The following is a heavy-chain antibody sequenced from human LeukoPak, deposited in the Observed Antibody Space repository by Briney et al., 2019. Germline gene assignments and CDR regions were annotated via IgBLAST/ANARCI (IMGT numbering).Heavy chain of an antibody. CDR2: VYSSGST. CDR3: ARRMSHLYNFEY. J-gene: IGHJ4*02. Sequence: NPSETQSLTCTVSGGSISSCYWNCIRHPPGKALEWIGYVYSSGSTNYNPSLKSRVTISVDTSKNQFSLKLNSVTAADTAVYYCARRMSHLYNFEYWGQGTLVTVSS. V-gene: IGHV4-59*08. CDR1: GGSISSCY. D-gene: IGHD5-24*01.